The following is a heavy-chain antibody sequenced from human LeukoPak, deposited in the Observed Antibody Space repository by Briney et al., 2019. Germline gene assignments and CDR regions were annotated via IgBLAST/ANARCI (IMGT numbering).Heavy chain of an antibody. CDR2: ISGSGGST. V-gene: IGHV3-23*01. D-gene: IGHD6-19*01. CDR1: GFTFSSYA. CDR3: AKRTSVAGPYFDY. J-gene: IGHJ4*02. Sequence: GGSLRLSCAASGFTFSSYAMSWVRQAPGKGLEWVSAISGSGGSTCYADSVKGRFTISRDNSKSTLYLQMNSLRAEDTAVYYCAKRTSVAGPYFDYWGQGTLVTVSS.